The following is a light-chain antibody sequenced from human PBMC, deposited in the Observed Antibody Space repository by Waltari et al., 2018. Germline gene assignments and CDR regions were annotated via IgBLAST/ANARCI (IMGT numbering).Light chain of an antibody. V-gene: IGLV1-47*01. CDR3: AAWDDSLSCWV. Sequence: QSVLTQPPSASGTTVTRVTISCSVSSSNFDSNYVYCYQQPQGTAPKLLIYRNNQRPSGVPDRFSGSKSGTSASLAISGLRSEDEADYYCAAWDDSLSCWVFGGGTKLTVL. J-gene: IGLJ3*02. CDR2: RNN. CDR1: SSNFDSNY.